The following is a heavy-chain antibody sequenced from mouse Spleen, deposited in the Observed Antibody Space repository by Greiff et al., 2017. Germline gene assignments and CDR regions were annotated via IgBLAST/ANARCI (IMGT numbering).Heavy chain of an antibody. Sequence: EVKLMESGGGLVKLGGSLKLSCAASGFTFSSYAMSWVRQTPEKRLEWVATISRGGGNTYYPDSVKGRFTISRDNATNTLYLQMSSLKSEDTAMYYCARQRGGLYAMDYWGQGTSVTVSS. CDR1: GFTFSSYA. J-gene: IGHJ4*01. V-gene: IGHV5-9*04. CDR2: ISRGGGNT. D-gene: IGHD1-1*02. CDR3: ARQRGGLYAMDY.